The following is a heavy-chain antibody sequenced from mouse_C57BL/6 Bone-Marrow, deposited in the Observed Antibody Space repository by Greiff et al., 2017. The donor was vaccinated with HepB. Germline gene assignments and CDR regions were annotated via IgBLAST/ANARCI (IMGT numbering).Heavy chain of an antibody. V-gene: IGHV1-19*01. CDR3: AREYYDYSPRFAY. D-gene: IGHD2-4*01. CDR1: GYTFTDYY. CDR2: INPYNGGT. Sequence: EVQLQQSGPVLVKPGASVKMSCKASGYTFTDYYMNWVKQSHGKSLEWIGVINPYNGGTSYNQKFKGKATLTVDKSSSTAYMELNSLTSEDSAVYYCAREYYDYSPRFAYWRQGTLVTVSA. J-gene: IGHJ3*01.